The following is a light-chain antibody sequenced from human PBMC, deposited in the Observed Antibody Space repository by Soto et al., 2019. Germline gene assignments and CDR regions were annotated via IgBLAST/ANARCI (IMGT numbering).Light chain of an antibody. CDR3: SSYADTKRLV. CDR1: SSDVGGYNY. J-gene: IGLJ2*01. V-gene: IGLV2-8*01. Sequence: QSALTQPPSASGSPEQSVTISCTGTSSDVGGYNYVSWYQQHPGKAPKIMIYEVSKRPSGVPDRFSGSKSGNTASLTGSGLQAEDEDDYYSSSYADTKRLVFGGGTKLTVL. CDR2: EVS.